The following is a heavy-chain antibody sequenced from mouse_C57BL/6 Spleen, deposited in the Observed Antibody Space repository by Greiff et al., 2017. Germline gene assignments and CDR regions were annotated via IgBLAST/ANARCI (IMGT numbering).Heavy chain of an antibody. Sequence: QVQLQQSGAELVKPGASVKLSCKASGYTFTSYWMHWVKQRPGQGLEWIGMIHPNSGSTNYNEKFKSKATLTVDKSSSTAYMQLSSLTSEDSAVYYCARGHDYYAMDYRGQGTSVTVSS. CDR1: GYTFTSYW. CDR3: ARGHDYYAMDY. CDR2: IHPNSGST. J-gene: IGHJ4*01. V-gene: IGHV1-64*01.